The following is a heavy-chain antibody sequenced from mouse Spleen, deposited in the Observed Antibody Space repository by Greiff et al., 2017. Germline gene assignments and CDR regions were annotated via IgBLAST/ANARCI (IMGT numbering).Heavy chain of an antibody. CDR3: ARREDYGGYYYAMDY. CDR1: GFSLTSYG. V-gene: IGHV2-5-1*01. D-gene: IGHD2-4*01. CDR2: IWRGGST. J-gene: IGHJ4*01. Sequence: QVQLQQSGPSLVQPSQSLSITCTVSGFSLTSYGVHWVRQSPGKGLEWLGVIWRGGSTDYNAAFMSRLSITKDNSKSQVFFKMNSLQANDTAIYYCARREDYGGYYYAMDYWGQGTSVTVSS.